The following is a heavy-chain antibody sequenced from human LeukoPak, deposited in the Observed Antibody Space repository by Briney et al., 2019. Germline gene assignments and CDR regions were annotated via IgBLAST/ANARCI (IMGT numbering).Heavy chain of an antibody. V-gene: IGHV4-39*01. CDR2: IYYSGRT. CDR1: GGSISSSTNY. CDR3: ARHAFYYGSGSYAYYFDY. Sequence: SSETLSLTCTVSGGSISSSTNYWGWIRQPPGEGLEWMGSIYYSGRTYYNPSLKCRVTISVDTSMNQFSLILSSVTAADTAVYYCARHAFYYGSGSYAYYFDYWGQGTLVTVSS. D-gene: IGHD3-10*01. J-gene: IGHJ4*02.